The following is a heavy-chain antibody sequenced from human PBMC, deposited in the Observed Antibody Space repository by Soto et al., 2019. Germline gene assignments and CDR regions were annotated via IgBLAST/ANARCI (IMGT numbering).Heavy chain of an antibody. CDR2: IRSSGDRT. J-gene: IGHJ6*02. Sequence: EVQLLESGGGLVQPGGSLRLSCAASGFTFSTYAMSWVRQAPGKGLEWVSVIRSSGDRTYYADSVKGRFTISRDNSKNTLYMQMNCLRAEDTAVYYCAKQQGPGTPYYYAMDVWGQGTTVTVSS. CDR1: GFTFSTYA. CDR3: AKQQGPGTPYYYAMDV. V-gene: IGHV3-23*01.